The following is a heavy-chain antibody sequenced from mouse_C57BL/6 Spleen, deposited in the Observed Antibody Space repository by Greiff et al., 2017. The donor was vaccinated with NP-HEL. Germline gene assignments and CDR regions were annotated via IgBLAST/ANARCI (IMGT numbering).Heavy chain of an antibody. J-gene: IGHJ1*03. CDR1: GYTFTDYE. CDR3: NGGGTANWWYFDV. D-gene: IGHD4-1*01. CDR2: IDPETGGT. V-gene: IGHV1-15*01. Sequence: VQLQQSGAELVRPGASVTLSCKASGYTFTDYEMHWVKQTPVHGLAWIGAIDPETGGTSYNQKFKGKAILTADKSSSTAYMELRSLTSENSAVYYCNGGGTANWWYFDVWGTGATVTVSS.